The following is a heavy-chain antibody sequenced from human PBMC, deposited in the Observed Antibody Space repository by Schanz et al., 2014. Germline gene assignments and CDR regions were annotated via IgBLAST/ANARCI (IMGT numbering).Heavy chain of an antibody. V-gene: IGHV3-53*01. CDR3: ARDGGRDGYNLAFDV. CDR2: MYINSGST. D-gene: IGHD5-12*01. Sequence: EVQLVESGGGLIQPGGSLRLSCAVSGFTVNTNYMSWVRQAPGKGLEWISSMYINSGSTQYADSVKGRFIISRDRSKNTLFLQMNSLRAEDTSVYFGARDGGRDGYNLAFDVWGQGTLVTVSS. CDR1: GFTVNTNY. J-gene: IGHJ3*01.